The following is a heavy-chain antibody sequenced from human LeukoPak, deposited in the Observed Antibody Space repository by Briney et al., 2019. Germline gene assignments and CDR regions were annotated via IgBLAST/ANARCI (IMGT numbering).Heavy chain of an antibody. J-gene: IGHJ4*02. CDR2: ISSSSSYI. CDR3: ARLYDGSAYHADHFDY. V-gene: IGHV3-21*01. D-gene: IGHD3-22*01. CDR1: GSTFNTYG. Sequence: GGSLRLSCAASGSTFNTYGMSWVRQAPGKGLEWVSSISSSSSYIYYADSVKGRFTISRDNAKNSLYLQMNSLRAEDTAVYYCARLYDGSAYHADHFDYWGQGTLVIVSS.